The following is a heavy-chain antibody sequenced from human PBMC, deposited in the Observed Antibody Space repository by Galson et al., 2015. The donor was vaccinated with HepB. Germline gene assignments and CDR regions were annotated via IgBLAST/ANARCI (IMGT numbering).Heavy chain of an antibody. CDR1: GFSLTSSGVG. D-gene: IGHD2-15*01. Sequence: PALVKPTQTLTLTCTISGFSLTSSGVGVGWIRQPPGKALEFLAVIYGDDDARYSPSLKSRLTITKDTSKNQVFLTMTNMDPVDTATYYCAHSLVAADFHYWGQGTLVTVSS. CDR2: IYGDDDA. J-gene: IGHJ4*02. CDR3: AHSLVAADFHY. V-gene: IGHV2-5*02.